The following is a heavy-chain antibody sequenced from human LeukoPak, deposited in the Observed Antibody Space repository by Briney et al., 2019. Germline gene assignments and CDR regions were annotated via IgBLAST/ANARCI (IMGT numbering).Heavy chain of an antibody. Sequence: GRSLRLSCAASGFTFSSYGMHWVRQAPGKGLEWVAVIWYDGSNKYYADSVKGRFTISRDNSKNTLYLQMNNLRVEDTAIYYCAKASWVSNADAVLWGQGTVVTVSS. V-gene: IGHV3-33*06. CDR3: AKASWVSNADAVL. CDR1: GFTFSSYG. CDR2: IWYDGSNK. D-gene: IGHD1-1*01. J-gene: IGHJ4*02.